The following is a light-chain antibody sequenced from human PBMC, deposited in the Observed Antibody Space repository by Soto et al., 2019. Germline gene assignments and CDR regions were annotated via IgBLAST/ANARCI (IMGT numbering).Light chain of an antibody. CDR1: SSDVGGYNF. Sequence: QSALTQPASVSGSPGQSIAISCTGTSSDVGGYNFVSWYQQHPGEAPKLIIHEVTNRPSGVSDRFSGSKSGNTASLTISGLQADDEADYYCGSHTAYNTRVFGSGTKVTVL. V-gene: IGLV2-14*01. J-gene: IGLJ1*01. CDR2: EVT. CDR3: GSHTAYNTRV.